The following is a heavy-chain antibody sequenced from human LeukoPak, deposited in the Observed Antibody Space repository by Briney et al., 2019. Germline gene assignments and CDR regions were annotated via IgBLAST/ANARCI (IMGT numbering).Heavy chain of an antibody. CDR1: GFTFDDYA. V-gene: IGHV3-9*01. CDR3: AKEMRSWYYYYGMDV. CDR2: ISWNSGSI. J-gene: IGHJ6*02. Sequence: SGRSLRLSCAASGFTFDDYAMHWVRQAPGKGLEWVSGISWNSGSIGYADSVKGRFTISRDNAKNSLYLQMNSLRAEDTALYYCAKEMRSWYYYYGMDVWGQGTTVTVSS.